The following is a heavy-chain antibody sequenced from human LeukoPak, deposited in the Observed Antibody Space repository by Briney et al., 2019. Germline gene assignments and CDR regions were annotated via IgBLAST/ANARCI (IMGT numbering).Heavy chain of an antibody. Sequence: SETLSLTCAVYGGSFSGNYWSWIPETPGKGLEWIGEINHSRSTNYNPSLKSRVTISVDTSKNQFSLKLSSVTAAETAVYFCARGVNNWNIDVFDIWGQGTMVTVSS. CDR1: GGSFSGNY. D-gene: IGHD1/OR15-1a*01. CDR2: INHSRST. J-gene: IGHJ3*02. V-gene: IGHV4-34*01. CDR3: ARGVNNWNIDVFDI.